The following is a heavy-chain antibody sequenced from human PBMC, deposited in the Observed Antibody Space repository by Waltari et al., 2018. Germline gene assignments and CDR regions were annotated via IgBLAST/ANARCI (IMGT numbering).Heavy chain of an antibody. CDR2: IYHSGST. V-gene: IGHV4-38-2*02. Sequence: QVQLQESGPGLVKPSETLSLTCAVSGYSISSGYYWGWLRQPPGKGLEWIGSIYHSGSTYYNPSLKSRVTISVDTSKNQFSLKLSSVTAADTAVYYCAREGRSSGWYQADYWGQGTLVTVSS. D-gene: IGHD6-19*01. CDR3: AREGRSSGWYQADY. CDR1: GYSISSGYY. J-gene: IGHJ4*02.